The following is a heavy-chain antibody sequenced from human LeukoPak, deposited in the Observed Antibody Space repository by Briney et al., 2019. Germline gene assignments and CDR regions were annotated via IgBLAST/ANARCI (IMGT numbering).Heavy chain of an antibody. Sequence: PGGSLRLSCAASGFTFSNAWMSWVRQAPGKGLEWVGRIKRKTDGGTTDYAAPVKGRFTISRDDSKNTLYLQMNSLKTEDTAVYYCTTGSSMIVVVTPPFDYWGQGTLVTVSS. D-gene: IGHD3-22*01. J-gene: IGHJ4*02. CDR2: IKRKTDGGTT. CDR1: GFTFSNAW. V-gene: IGHV3-15*01. CDR3: TTGSSMIVVVTPPFDY.